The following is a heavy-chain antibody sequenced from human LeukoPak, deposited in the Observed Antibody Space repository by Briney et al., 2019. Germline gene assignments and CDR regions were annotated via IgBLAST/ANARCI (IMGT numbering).Heavy chain of an antibody. J-gene: IGHJ4*02. CDR2: ISSSGSTI. CDR3: ARDAPKLYCSGGSCAEDY. D-gene: IGHD2-15*01. CDR1: GFTFSSYE. Sequence: GGSLRLSCAASGFTFSSYEMNWVRQAPGKGLEWLSYISSSGSTIYYADSVKGRFTISRDNAKNSLYLQMNSLRAEDTAVYYCARDAPKLYCSGGSCAEDYWGQGTLVTVSS. V-gene: IGHV3-48*03.